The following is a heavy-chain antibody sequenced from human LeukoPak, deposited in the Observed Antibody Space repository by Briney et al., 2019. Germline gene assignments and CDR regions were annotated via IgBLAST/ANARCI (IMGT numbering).Heavy chain of an antibody. Sequence: PSQTLSLTCAVSGDSISSGGYSWSWIRQPPGKGLEWIGYIYHGGSAYYSPSLKSRVTISVDRSKNQFSLKLSSVTAADTAVYYCARAPNGYCSSTSCDDAFDIWGQGTMVTVSS. J-gene: IGHJ3*02. CDR3: ARAPNGYCSSTSCDDAFDI. V-gene: IGHV4-30-2*01. CDR2: IYHGGSA. D-gene: IGHD2-2*03. CDR1: GDSISSGGYS.